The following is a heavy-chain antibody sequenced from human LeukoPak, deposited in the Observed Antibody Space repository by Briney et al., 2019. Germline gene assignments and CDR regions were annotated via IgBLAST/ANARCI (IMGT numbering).Heavy chain of an antibody. J-gene: IGHJ4*02. D-gene: IGHD3-9*01. Sequence: GGSLRLSCAASGFTFSTYAMTWVRDAPGKGLERVSAITNSGDTTYYAYSLKGRFTISRDNSKNTLYRQMNSLRADDTAVYYCAKCPQYYDILTGYYWPIDYWGQGTLVTVSS. CDR3: AKCPQYYDILTGYYWPIDY. V-gene: IGHV3-23*01. CDR2: ITNSGDTT. CDR1: GFTFSTYA.